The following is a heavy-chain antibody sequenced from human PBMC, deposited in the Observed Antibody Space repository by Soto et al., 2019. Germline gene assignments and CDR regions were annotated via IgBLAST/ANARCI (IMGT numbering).Heavy chain of an antibody. CDR2: VSYDGSSA. Sequence: QVQLVESGGGVVQPGRSLRLSCPASGFPFSSHAMHWARQAPGKGLEWVAVVSYDGSSANYADSVRGRFIVSRDNSKHTLYLQMNSVRVEDTAVYYCVAEIGVRNFDGWGQGTLVTVSS. J-gene: IGHJ4*02. CDR1: GFPFSSHA. V-gene: IGHV3-30-3*01. CDR3: VAEIGVRNFDG. D-gene: IGHD3-22*01.